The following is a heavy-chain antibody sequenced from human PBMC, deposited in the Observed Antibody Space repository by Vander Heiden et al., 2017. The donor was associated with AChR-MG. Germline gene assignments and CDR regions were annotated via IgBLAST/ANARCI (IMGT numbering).Heavy chain of an antibody. Sequence: EVQLVESGGGLVQPGGSLKLSCAASGSTLSGSAMPWVRQASGKGLEWVGRIRSKANSYATAYAASVKGRFTISRDDSKNTAYLQMNSLKTEDTAVYYCTRQGLFNYYYYMDVWGKGTTVTVSS. CDR2: IRSKANSYAT. CDR1: GSTLSGSA. CDR3: TRQGLFNYYYYMDV. V-gene: IGHV3-73*02. J-gene: IGHJ6*03.